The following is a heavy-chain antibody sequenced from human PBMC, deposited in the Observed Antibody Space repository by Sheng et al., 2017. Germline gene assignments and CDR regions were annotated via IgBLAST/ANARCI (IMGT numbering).Heavy chain of an antibody. CDR1: AGTFANFA. J-gene: IGHJ6*03. Sequence: QVQLVQSGAEVKKPGSSVNVSCRASAGTFANFALNWVRQAPGHGLEWMGRSISVLGETAYAQNFQDRVKIRAEKSTSTAYMELSSLTSEDTAVYYCATTYCPGTSCRSSYYYYLDVWGKGTTVTVS. CDR3: ATTYCPGTSCRSSYYYYLDV. D-gene: IGHD2-2*01. CDR2: SISVLGET. V-gene: IGHV1-69*02.